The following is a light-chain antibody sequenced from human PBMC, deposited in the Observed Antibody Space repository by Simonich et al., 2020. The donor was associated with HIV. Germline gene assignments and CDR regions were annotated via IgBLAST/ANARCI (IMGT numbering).Light chain of an antibody. V-gene: IGKV4-1*01. Sequence: DIVMTQSPDSLAVSLGERATINCKSSQSVLYNSNNKNYLAWYQQKPGQPPKLLIYWASTRESGVPARFSGSGSGTDFTLTISSLQAEDVAIYYCQQYYTTPPTFGGGTKVEIK. CDR2: WAS. J-gene: IGKJ4*01. CDR1: QSVLYNSNNKNY. CDR3: QQYYTTPPT.